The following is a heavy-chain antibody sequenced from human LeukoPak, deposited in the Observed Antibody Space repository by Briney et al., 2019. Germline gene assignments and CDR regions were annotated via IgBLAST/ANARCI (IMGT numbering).Heavy chain of an antibody. CDR1: AGSFGGYH. CDR2: IKNSGST. D-gene: IGHD3-3*01. Sequence: ETQSLRGAIPAGSFGGYHWSRIPSPPRMVMRTSAAIKNSGSTNYNPSLKSRVTISVDTSKNQFSLKLSSVTAADTAVYYCARGWYYDFWSGILRGAFDYWGQGTLVTVSS. J-gene: IGHJ4*02. CDR3: ARGWYYDFWSGILRGAFDY. V-gene: IGHV4-34*01.